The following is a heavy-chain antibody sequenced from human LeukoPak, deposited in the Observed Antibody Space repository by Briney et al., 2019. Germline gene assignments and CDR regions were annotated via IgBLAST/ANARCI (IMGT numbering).Heavy chain of an antibody. CDR2: ISYDGSNK. CDR1: GFTLTTYT. V-gene: IGHV3-30-3*01. CDR3: ARDPSHYGDYAYFDY. D-gene: IGHD4-17*01. J-gene: IGHJ4*02. Sequence: GGSLRLSCVVTGFTLTTYTIYWVRQAPGKGLEWVAVISYDGSNKYYADSVKGRFTISRDNSKNTLYLQMNSLRAEDTAVYYCARDPSHYGDYAYFDYWGQGTLVTVSS.